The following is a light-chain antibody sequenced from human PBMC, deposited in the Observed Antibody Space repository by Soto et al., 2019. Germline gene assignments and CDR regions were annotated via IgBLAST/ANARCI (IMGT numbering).Light chain of an antibody. CDR2: GVS. V-gene: IGKV1-27*01. CDR1: QGVANY. CDR3: QHYRIAYMT. J-gene: IGKJ1*01. Sequence: DIQMTQSPSSLSASVGDRVTITCRASQGVANYLGWYQQKPGKVPKALIYGVSTLQSGVPSRFSGSGSDTDFTLTISSLLPDDAAPCYCQHYRIAYMTFCRGTKVNIK.